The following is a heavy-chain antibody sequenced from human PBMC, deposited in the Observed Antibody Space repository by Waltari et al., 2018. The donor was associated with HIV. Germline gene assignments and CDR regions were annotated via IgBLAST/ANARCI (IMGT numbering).Heavy chain of an antibody. CDR3: ARGGLYIDLNGPPQGIDY. D-gene: IGHD3-9*01. Sequence: QVQLVESGGGVVQAGKSLRLSRAASGFSFSSYAMHWVRQAPGKGLEWVAIISYDEKNEYVADSVRDRFIISRDNSKNTLYLQMNNMRPEDTAVYYCARGGLYIDLNGPPQGIDYWGQGTLVAVSS. V-gene: IGHV3-30*04. J-gene: IGHJ4*02. CDR2: ISYDEKNE. CDR1: GFSFSSYA.